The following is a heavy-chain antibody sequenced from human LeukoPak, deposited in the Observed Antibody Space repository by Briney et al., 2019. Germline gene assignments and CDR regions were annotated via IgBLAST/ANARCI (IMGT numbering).Heavy chain of an antibody. CDR1: GYTFTSYD. D-gene: IGHD3-3*01. J-gene: IGHJ6*02. V-gene: IGHV1-8*01. Sequence: ASVKVSCKASGYTFTSYDINWVRQATGQGLEWMGWMNPNSGNTGYAQKFQGRVTMTRNTSISTAYMELSSLRSEDTAVYYCARGDFFYYYYGMDVWGQGTTVTVSS. CDR3: ARGDFFYYYYGMDV. CDR2: MNPNSGNT.